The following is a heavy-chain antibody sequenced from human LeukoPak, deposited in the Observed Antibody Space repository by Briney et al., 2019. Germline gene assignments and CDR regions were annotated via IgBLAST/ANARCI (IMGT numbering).Heavy chain of an antibody. CDR2: IYYSGNT. Sequence: SETLSLTCTVSGGSISNYYWGWIRQPPGMGLGWIGSIYYSGNTYYNPSPKSRVTISLDTSKSQFSLNLNSVTAADTAVYYCARDGAGPWGQGTLVTVSS. CDR1: GGSISNYY. J-gene: IGHJ5*02. CDR3: ARDGAGP. V-gene: IGHV4-39*07. D-gene: IGHD4-17*01.